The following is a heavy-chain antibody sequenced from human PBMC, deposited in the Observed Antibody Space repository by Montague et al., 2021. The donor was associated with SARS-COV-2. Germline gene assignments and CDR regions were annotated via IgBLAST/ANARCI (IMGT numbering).Heavy chain of an antibody. V-gene: IGHV4-59*12. CDR1: GGSISSYY. D-gene: IGHD2-2*01. J-gene: IGHJ6*02. Sequence: SETLSLTCTVSGGSISSYYWSWIRQPPGKGLEWIGSIYYSGSTYYNPSLKSRVTISVGTSKNQFSLKLNSVTAADTAVYYCARDEAEYIVVVPAVPLAYGMDVWGQGTTVTVSS. CDR2: IYYSGST. CDR3: ARDEAEYIVVVPAVPLAYGMDV.